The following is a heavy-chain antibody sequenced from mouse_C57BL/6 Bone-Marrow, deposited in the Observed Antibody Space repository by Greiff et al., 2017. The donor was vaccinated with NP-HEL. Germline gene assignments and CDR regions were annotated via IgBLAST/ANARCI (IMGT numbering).Heavy chain of an antibody. D-gene: IGHD1-1*01. V-gene: IGHV5-12*01. CDR2: ISNGGGST. J-gene: IGHJ4*01. CDR1: GFTFSDYY. CDR3: ARQRIVAKDYAMDY. Sequence: EVMLVESGGGLVQPGGSLKLSCAASGFTFSDYYMYWVRQTPEKRLEWVAYISNGGGSTYYPDTVKGRFTISRDNAKNTLYRQMSRLKSEDTAMYYCARQRIVAKDYAMDYWGQGTSVTVSS.